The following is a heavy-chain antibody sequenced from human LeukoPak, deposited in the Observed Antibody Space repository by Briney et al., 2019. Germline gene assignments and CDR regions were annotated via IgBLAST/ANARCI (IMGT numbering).Heavy chain of an antibody. V-gene: IGHV1-46*01. D-gene: IGHD3-22*01. Sequence: ASVKVSCKASGYTFTSYYMHWVRQAPGQGLEWMGIINPSGGSTSYAQKFQGRVTITADKSTSTAYMELSSLRSEDTAVYYCARTGHYYDSSGYQNDAFDIWGQGTMVTVSS. CDR3: ARTGHYYDSSGYQNDAFDI. CDR2: INPSGGST. J-gene: IGHJ3*02. CDR1: GYTFTSYY.